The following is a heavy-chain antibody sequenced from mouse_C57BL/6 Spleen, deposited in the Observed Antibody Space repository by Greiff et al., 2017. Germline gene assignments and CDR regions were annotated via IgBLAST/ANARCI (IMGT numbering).Heavy chain of an antibody. CDR2: IYPGDGDT. CDR1: GYAFSSYW. Sequence: VKLQESGAELVKPGASVKISCKASGYAFSSYWMNWVKQRPGKGLEWIGKIYPGDGDTNYTGKFKGKATLTADKSSSTAYMLLSSLTSEDSAVYFCAIYDYDGTYYAMDYWCQGTSVTVSS. D-gene: IGHD2-4*01. CDR3: AIYDYDGTYYAMDY. V-gene: IGHV1-80*01. J-gene: IGHJ4*01.